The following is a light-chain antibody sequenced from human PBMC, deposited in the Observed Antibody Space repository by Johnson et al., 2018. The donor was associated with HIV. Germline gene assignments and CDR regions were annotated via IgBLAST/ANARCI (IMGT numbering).Light chain of an antibody. CDR2: DNN. Sequence: QSVLTQPPSVSAAPGQKVTIPCSGSSSNIGNNYASWYQQVPGTAPKLLIYDNNKRPSGIPDRFSGSKSGTSATLGITGLQTGDEADYCCATWDSSLSTYVFGTGTKVTVL. V-gene: IGLV1-51*01. J-gene: IGLJ1*01. CDR1: SSNIGNNY. CDR3: ATWDSSLSTYV.